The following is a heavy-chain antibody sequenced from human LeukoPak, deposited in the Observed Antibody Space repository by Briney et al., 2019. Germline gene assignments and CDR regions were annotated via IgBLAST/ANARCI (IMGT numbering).Heavy chain of an antibody. V-gene: IGHV3-23*01. CDR2: ISGSGGST. Sequence: GGSLRLSCAASGSTFSNYAMSWVRRAPGKGLEWVSTISGSGGSTYYADSVKGQFTISRDNSKNTLYLQMNSLRAEDTAVYYCAKEEWLLAVYFDYWGQGTLVTVSS. CDR1: GSTFSNYA. D-gene: IGHD3-3*01. J-gene: IGHJ4*02. CDR3: AKEEWLLAVYFDY.